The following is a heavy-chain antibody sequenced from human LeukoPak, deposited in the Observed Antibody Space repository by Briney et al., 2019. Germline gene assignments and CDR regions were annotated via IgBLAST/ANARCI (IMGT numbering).Heavy chain of an antibody. Sequence: GGSLRLSCAASGFTFRSFWMSWVRQAPGKGLEWVANIKQDGSERYYMDSVKGRFTISRDNAKNSLYLRLSSLRAEDTAVYYCAREPYYYYYMDVWGKGTTVTVSS. J-gene: IGHJ6*03. CDR3: AREPYYYYYMDV. CDR2: IKQDGSER. CDR1: GFTFRSFW. V-gene: IGHV3-7*01.